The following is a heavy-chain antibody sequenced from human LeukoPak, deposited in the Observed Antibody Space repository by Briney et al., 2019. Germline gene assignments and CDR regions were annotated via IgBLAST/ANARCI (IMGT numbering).Heavy chain of an antibody. V-gene: IGHV3-23*01. CDR1: AITFSTYA. J-gene: IGHJ4*02. D-gene: IGHD5-12*01. CDR3: AKDLPEEGATNGWFRGYFDY. CDR2: ISGSGGST. Sequence: PGGSLRLSCAASAITFSTYAMSWVRQAPGKGLEWVSAISGSGGSTYYADSVKGRFTISRDNSKNTLYLQMNSLRAEDTAVYYCAKDLPEEGATNGWFRGYFDYWGQGTLVTVSS.